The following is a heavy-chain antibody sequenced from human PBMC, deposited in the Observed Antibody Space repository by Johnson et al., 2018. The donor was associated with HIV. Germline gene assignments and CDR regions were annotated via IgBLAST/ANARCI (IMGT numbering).Heavy chain of an antibody. V-gene: IGHV3-11*04. CDR3: AKGPYGSGWHEMSHYTFEI. Sequence: QVQLVESGGGLVKPGGSLRLSCAASGFTFSDYYMSWIRQAPGKGLEWVSYISSGAGTIYYADSVRGRFTISRDNAKNSLYLQMNSLRTEDTAVYYCAKGPYGSGWHEMSHYTFEIWGRGTMVTVSS. J-gene: IGHJ3*02. CDR1: GFTFSDYY. CDR2: ISSGAGTI. D-gene: IGHD6-19*01.